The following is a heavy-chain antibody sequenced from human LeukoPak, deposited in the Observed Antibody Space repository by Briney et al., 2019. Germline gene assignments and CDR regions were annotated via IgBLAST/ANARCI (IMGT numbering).Heavy chain of an antibody. D-gene: IGHD3-10*01. Sequence: SVKVSCKASGGTFSSYAISWVRQAPGQGLEWMGGIIPIFGTANYAQKFQGRVTITADKSTSTAYMELSSLRSEDTAVYYCAGGRRVWFGGVWTYYYYYMDVWGKGTTVTVSS. V-gene: IGHV1-69*06. CDR1: GGTFSSYA. CDR2: IIPIFGTA. J-gene: IGHJ6*03. CDR3: AGGRRVWFGGVWTYYYYYMDV.